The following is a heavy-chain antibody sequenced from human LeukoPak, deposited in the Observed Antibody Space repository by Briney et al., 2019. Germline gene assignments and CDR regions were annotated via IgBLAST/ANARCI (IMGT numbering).Heavy chain of an antibody. J-gene: IGHJ4*02. CDR3: AIDYYDSSGHGDY. CDR1: GGSISSGSYY. CDR2: IYTSGST. Sequence: SETVSLTCTVSGGSISSGSYYWSWIRQPAGKGLEWIGRIYTSGSTNYNPSLKSRVTISVDTSKNQFSLKLSSVTAADTAVYYCAIDYYDSSGHGDYWGQGTVLTVSS. D-gene: IGHD3-22*01. V-gene: IGHV4-61*02.